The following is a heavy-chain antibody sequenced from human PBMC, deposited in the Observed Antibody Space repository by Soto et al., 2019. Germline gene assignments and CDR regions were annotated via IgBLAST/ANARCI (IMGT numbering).Heavy chain of an antibody. D-gene: IGHD4-17*01. CDR2: IYHSGAT. CDR3: ATAADDRDYGRPFDT. J-gene: IGHJ5*02. CDR1: GGSISSGGYY. V-gene: IGHV4-31*03. Sequence: QVQLQESGPGLVKPSQTLSLMCSVSGGSISSGGYYWNWIRHQPGKGLEWIGYIYHSGATYYNPSIRNRATITVDISKNQFSLKVYSVTAADTALYYCATAADDRDYGRPFDTWGQGTLVTVSS.